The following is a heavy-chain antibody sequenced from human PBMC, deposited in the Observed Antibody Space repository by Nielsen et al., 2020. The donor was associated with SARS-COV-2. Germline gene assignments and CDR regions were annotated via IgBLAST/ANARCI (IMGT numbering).Heavy chain of an antibody. Sequence: GESLKISCAASGFTFSSYAMSWVRQAPGKGLEWVSFINAGGSRTSYADSVKGRFTISRDNSKNTLFLQMNSLRAEDTAVYYCAREVGGPGYWGQGTLVTVSS. D-gene: IGHD6-19*01. V-gene: IGHV3-23*03. CDR3: AREVGGPGY. CDR1: GFTFSSYA. J-gene: IGHJ4*02. CDR2: INAGGSRT.